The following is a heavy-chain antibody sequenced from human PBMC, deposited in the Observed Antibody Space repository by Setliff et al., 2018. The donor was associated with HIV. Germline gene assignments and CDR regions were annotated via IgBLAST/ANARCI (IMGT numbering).Heavy chain of an antibody. CDR3: ARLGTGNADHY. CDR2: IYTSGNT. D-gene: IGHD1-1*01. V-gene: IGHV4-61*09. J-gene: IGHJ4*02. Sequence: PSETLSLTCNVSGGSISSGGYYWTWIRKPAGKGLEWIGHIYTSGNTNYNPSLKSRVTISLDTSKNQFSLKLSSVTAADTAVYYCARLGTGNADHYWGQGTRVTVSS. CDR1: GGSISSGGYY.